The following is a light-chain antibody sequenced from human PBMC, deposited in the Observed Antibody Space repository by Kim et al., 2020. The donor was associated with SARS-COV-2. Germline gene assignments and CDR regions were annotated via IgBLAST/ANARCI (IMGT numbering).Light chain of an antibody. V-gene: IGLV3-19*01. CDR2: GKN. CDR3: KSRDTSDGHLGV. CDR1: SLRNYY. J-gene: IGLJ3*02. Sequence: SSELTQDPAVSVALGQTVRITCQGDSLRNYYASWYQQKPRQAPVLVIYGKNNRPSGIPDRFSGSNSGNTASLTITGAQAEDEADYYCKSRDTSDGHLGVFGGGPQLTVL.